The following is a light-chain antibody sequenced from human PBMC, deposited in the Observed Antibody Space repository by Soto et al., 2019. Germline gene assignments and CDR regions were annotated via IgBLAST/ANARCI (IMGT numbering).Light chain of an antibody. V-gene: IGLV2-14*01. CDR1: SSDVGVYDY. Sequence: QSVLTQPASVSGSPGQSITISCTGTSSDVGVYDYVSWYQQQSGKAPKLMIHEVSNRPSGASNRFSGPKSGNTASLTISGLQAEDEADYYCSSFTSSRAYVFGIGTKVTVL. CDR3: SSFTSSRAYV. CDR2: EVS. J-gene: IGLJ1*01.